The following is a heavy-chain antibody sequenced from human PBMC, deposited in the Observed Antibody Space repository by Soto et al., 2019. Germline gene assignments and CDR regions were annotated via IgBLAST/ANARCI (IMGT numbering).Heavy chain of an antibody. Sequence: ASVKVSCKASGYTFTSYGISWVRQAPGQGLEWMGWISAYNGNTNYAQKLQGRVTISRDNSKNTLYLQMNSLRAEDTSVYYCAKGFNHYDILTGYYFDYWGQGTLVTVSS. CDR2: ISAYNGNT. CDR3: AKGFNHYDILTGYYFDY. D-gene: IGHD3-9*01. CDR1: GYTFTSYG. V-gene: IGHV1-18*01. J-gene: IGHJ4*02.